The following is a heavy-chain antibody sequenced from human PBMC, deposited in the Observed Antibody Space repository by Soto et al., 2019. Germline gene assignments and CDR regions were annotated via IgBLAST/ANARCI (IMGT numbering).Heavy chain of an antibody. Sequence: SETLSVTCAVSGESLSSCYYWGWLRQPPEKRLEWIGGIYHSGSTYYNPSLKSRVTISVDTSKNQFSLKLSSVTAADTAVYYCVSVGGVWYYGLDVWGPAPTVTV. CDR1: GESLSSCYY. V-gene: IGHV4-38-2*01. D-gene: IGHD3-10*01. J-gene: IGHJ6*02. CDR2: IYHSGST. CDR3: VSVGGVWYYGLDV.